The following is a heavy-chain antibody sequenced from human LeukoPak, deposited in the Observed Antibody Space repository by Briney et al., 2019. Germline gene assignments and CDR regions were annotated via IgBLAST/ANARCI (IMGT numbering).Heavy chain of an antibody. Sequence: PGGSLRLSCAASSFTFSSYSMNWVRQAPGKGLEWVSSIGTSSTYIYYADSVKGRFTISRDNAKNSLYLLMNSLRAEDTAVYYCARALQYYHTYIDVWGTGTTVTVSS. CDR3: ARALQYYHTYIDV. D-gene: IGHD4-11*01. CDR2: IGTSSTYI. CDR1: SFTFSSYS. V-gene: IGHV3-21*01. J-gene: IGHJ6*03.